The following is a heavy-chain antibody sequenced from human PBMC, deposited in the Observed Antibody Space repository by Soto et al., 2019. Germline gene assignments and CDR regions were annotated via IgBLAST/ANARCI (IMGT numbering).Heavy chain of an antibody. CDR3: ARVCGGDCHYGMDV. Sequence: QVQLKESGPGLVKPSQTLSLTCTVSGGSISSGGYYWSWIRQHPVKGLEWIGYIYYSGSPYYNPSLKSRVTISADTSKNQFSLKLSSVTAADTAVYYCARVCGGDCHYGMDVWGQGTTVTVSS. CDR2: IYYSGSP. J-gene: IGHJ6*02. CDR1: GGSISSGGYY. D-gene: IGHD2-21*02. V-gene: IGHV4-31*03.